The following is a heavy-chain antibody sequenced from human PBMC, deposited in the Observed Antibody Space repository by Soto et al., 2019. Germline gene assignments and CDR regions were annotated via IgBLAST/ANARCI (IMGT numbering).Heavy chain of an antibody. J-gene: IGHJ4*02. V-gene: IGHV4-59*01. CDR1: GVSISSSY. CDR3: SGGGNRDSTTESGVCGFDF. CDR2: IYYTGTT. Sequence: SETLSLTCTVSGVSISSSYWSWLRQSPGTGLEWSGNIYYTGTTNYNHSLKRRVTISLDTAKNQFSLNVNSLTTADTAGDFGSGGGNRDSTTESGVCGFDFWGQGTLVTVSS. D-gene: IGHD2-2*01.